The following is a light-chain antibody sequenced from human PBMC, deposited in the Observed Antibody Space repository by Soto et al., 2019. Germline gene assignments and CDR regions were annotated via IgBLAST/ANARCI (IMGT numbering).Light chain of an antibody. Sequence: QSALTQPASVSGSPGQSITISCTGTSSDVGGYNYVSWYQQHPDKPPKLMIYEVSNRPSGVSNRFSGSESGNTASLTISGLQAEDEAYYYCSSYTRSSTPVFGGGTKLTVL. CDR1: SSDVGGYNY. CDR3: SSYTRSSTPV. V-gene: IGLV2-14*01. CDR2: EVS. J-gene: IGLJ2*01.